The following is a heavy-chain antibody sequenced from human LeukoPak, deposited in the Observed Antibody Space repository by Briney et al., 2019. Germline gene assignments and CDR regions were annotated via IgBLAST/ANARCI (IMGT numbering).Heavy chain of an antibody. CDR3: AGGFTMTAQDY. V-gene: IGHV4-31*03. CDR1: DGSISSGGYY. J-gene: IGHJ4*02. Sequence: SATLSLTCTVSDGSISSGGYYWSWIRQHPGKGLEWIGYIYYSGSTYYNPSLKSRVTISVDTSKNQFSLKLSSVTAADTAVYYCAGGFTMTAQDYWGQGTLVTVSS. D-gene: IGHD3-16*01. CDR2: IYYSGST.